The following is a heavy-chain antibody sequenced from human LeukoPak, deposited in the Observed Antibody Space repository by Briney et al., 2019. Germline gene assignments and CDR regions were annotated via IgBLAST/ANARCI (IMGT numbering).Heavy chain of an antibody. Sequence: SETLSLTCTVSGGSISSYYWSWIRQPPGKGLEWIGYIYYSGSTNYNPSLKSRVTISVDTSKNQFSLKLSSVTAADTAVYYCARKYYDILTGYYHSWFDPWGQGTLVTVSS. V-gene: IGHV4-59*01. CDR3: ARKYYDILTGYYHSWFDP. CDR1: GGSISSYY. J-gene: IGHJ5*02. D-gene: IGHD3-9*01. CDR2: IYYSGST.